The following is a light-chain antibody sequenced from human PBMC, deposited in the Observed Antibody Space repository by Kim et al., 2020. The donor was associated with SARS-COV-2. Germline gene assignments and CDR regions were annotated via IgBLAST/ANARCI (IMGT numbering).Light chain of an antibody. CDR2: GAS. CDR1: QDIRND. CDR3: LQHNTSPIT. Sequence: DIQMTQSPSSLSASVGDRVTITCRASQDIRNDLGWYQQNPGRAPKRLIYGASSLQSGVPSRFSGSGSGTEFTLTISSLQPEDFATYFCLQHNTSPITFSQGTRLEI. J-gene: IGKJ5*01. V-gene: IGKV1-17*01.